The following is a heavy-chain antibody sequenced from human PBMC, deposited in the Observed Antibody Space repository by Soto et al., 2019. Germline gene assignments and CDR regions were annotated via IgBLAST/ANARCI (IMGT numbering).Heavy chain of an antibody. CDR2: INHSGST. V-gene: IGHV4-30-2*01. J-gene: IGHJ4*02. Sequence: QLQLQESGSGLVKPSQTLSLTCAVSGGSISSGGYSWSWIRQPPGKGLEWIGYINHSGSTYYNPSLKSRVTISIDRSKNQFSLKLSSVTAADTAVYYCARARPPNYVMDYWGQGTLVTVSS. CDR3: ARARPPNYVMDY. CDR1: GGSISSGGYS. D-gene: IGHD3-10*02.